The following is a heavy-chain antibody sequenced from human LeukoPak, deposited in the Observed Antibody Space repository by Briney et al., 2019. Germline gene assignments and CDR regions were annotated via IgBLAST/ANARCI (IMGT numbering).Heavy chain of an antibody. CDR2: IYHSGST. V-gene: IGHV4-38-2*01. CDR3: AREDTPAANVHWFDP. J-gene: IGHJ5*02. Sequence: SETLSLTCAVSGYSISRGYYWGWIRQPPGKGLEWIGSIYHSGSTYYNPSLKSRVTISVDTSKNQFSLKLSSVTAADTAVYYYAREDTPAANVHWFDPWGQGTLVPVSS. CDR1: GYSISRGYY. D-gene: IGHD2-2*01.